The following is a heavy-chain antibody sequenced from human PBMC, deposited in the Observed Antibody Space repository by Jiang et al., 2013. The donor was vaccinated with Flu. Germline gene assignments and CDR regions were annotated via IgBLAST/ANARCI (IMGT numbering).Heavy chain of an antibody. CDR3: ARDRGVTGKNYFDP. J-gene: IGHJ5*02. CDR2: INAANGNT. D-gene: IGHD3-3*01. Sequence: GAEVKKPGASVTVSCKASGDTFTNLAFQWVRQAPGQRLEWMGWINAANGNTKYSQKFQGRVTITTDTSASTAYMELSSLRSEDTAVYYCARDRGVTGKNYFDPWGQGTLVTVSS. V-gene: IGHV1-3*01. CDR1: GDTFTNLA.